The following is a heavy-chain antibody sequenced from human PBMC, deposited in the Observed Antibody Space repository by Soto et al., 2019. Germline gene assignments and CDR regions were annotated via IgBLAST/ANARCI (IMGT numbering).Heavy chain of an antibody. Sequence: EVQLVESGGGLMQPGGSLRLSCAASGFYVSTNYMTWVRQAPGKGLEWVSVMYSGGTTYYADSVKGRFIISRDNFKNTLYLQMNNLRAEDTALYYCARGSGSLYYFHYWGQGTLVTVSS. D-gene: IGHD1-26*01. CDR2: MYSGGTT. J-gene: IGHJ4*02. V-gene: IGHV3-53*01. CDR1: GFYVSTNY. CDR3: ARGSGSLYYFHY.